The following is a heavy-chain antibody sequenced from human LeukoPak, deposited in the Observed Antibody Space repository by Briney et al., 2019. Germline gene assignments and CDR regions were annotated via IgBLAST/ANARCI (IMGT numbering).Heavy chain of an antibody. J-gene: IGHJ4*02. D-gene: IGHD4-17*01. Sequence: GGSLRLPCAASGFTFSSYGMHWVRQAPGKGLEWVAVISYDGSNKYYVDSVKGRFTISRDNSKNTLYLQMNSLRAEDTAVYYCAKDLTTVTSQGDYWGQGTLVTVSS. CDR2: ISYDGSNK. CDR1: GFTFSSYG. CDR3: AKDLTTVTSQGDY. V-gene: IGHV3-30*18.